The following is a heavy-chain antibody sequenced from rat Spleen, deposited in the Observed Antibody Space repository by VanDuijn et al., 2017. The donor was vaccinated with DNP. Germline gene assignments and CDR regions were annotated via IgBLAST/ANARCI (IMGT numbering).Heavy chain of an antibody. CDR3: ARRGDGYPFAY. D-gene: IGHD1-4*01. CDR2: IIYDGSRT. Sequence: EVQLVESGGGLVQPGRSLKLSCAASGFTFSDYNMAWVRQAPKKGLEWVATIIYDGSRTYYRDSVKGRFTISRENAKNTLYLQMDSLRSEDTATYYCARRGDGYPFAYWGQGTLVTVSS. V-gene: IGHV5S10*01. J-gene: IGHJ3*01. CDR1: GFTFSDYN.